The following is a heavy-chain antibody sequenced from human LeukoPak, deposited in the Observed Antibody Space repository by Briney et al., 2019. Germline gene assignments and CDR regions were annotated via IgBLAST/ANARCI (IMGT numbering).Heavy chain of an antibody. V-gene: IGHV4-34*01. D-gene: IGHD3-10*01. CDR1: GGSFRGYY. Sequence: SETLSLTCAVYGGSFRGYYWSWIRQPPGKGLEWIGAINHSGCTNYNPSLKSRVTISVDTSKNQFSLKLSSVTAADTAVYYCARIRYYGSGFDYWPGNPGHRLL. CDR3: ARIRYYGSGFDY. J-gene: IGHJ4*02. CDR2: INHSGCT.